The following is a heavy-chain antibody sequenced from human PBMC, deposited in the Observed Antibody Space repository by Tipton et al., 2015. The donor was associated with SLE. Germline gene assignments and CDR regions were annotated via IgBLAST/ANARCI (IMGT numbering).Heavy chain of an antibody. CDR3: AGLPYSLDGY. D-gene: IGHD4-11*01. Sequence: SLRLSCAASGFTVSSNYMSWVRQAPGKGLEWVSAISGSGGSTYYADSVKGRFTISRDNSKNTLYLQMNSLRAEDTAVYYCAGLPYSLDGYWGQGTLVTVSS. V-gene: IGHV3-53*05. J-gene: IGHJ4*02. CDR1: GFTVSSNY. CDR2: ISGSGGST.